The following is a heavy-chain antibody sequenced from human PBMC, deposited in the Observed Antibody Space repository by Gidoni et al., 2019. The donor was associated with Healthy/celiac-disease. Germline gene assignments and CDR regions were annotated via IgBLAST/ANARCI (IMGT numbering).Heavy chain of an antibody. Sequence: QVQLQESGPGLVKPSETLSLTCTVSGGSISSYDWSWIRQPAGKGLEWIGRIYTSGSTNYNPSLKSRVTMSVDTSKNQFSLKLSSVTAADTAVYYCARDHSYSSSSPGAFDIWGQGTMVTVSS. D-gene: IGHD6-6*01. CDR1: GGSISSYD. J-gene: IGHJ3*02. CDR3: ARDHSYSSSSPGAFDI. CDR2: IYTSGST. V-gene: IGHV4-4*07.